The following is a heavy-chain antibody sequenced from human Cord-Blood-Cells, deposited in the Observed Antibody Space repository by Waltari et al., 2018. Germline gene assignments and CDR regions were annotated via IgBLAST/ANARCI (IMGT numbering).Heavy chain of an antibody. CDR1: GLTFTCYS. CDR2: INPSGGST. V-gene: IGHV1-46*01. CDR3: ARDSRPYLSSSSFDY. D-gene: IGHD6-6*01. Sequence: QVQLVQSGAEVKKPGASAKVYRKASGLTFTCYSLLWVRQPPGQGLEWMGIINPSGGSTSYAQKFQGRVTMTRDTSTSTVYMELSSLRSEDTAVYYCARDSRPYLSSSSFDYWGQGTLVTVSS. J-gene: IGHJ4*02.